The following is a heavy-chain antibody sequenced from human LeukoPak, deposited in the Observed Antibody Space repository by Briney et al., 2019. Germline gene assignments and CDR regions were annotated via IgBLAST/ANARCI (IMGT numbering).Heavy chain of an antibody. CDR2: IKQDGSEK. V-gene: IGHV3-7*01. Sequence: GGSLRLSCAASGFTFSSYWMSWVRQAPGKGLEWVANIKQDGSEKYYVDSVKGRFTISRDNAKNSLYLQMNSLRAEDTAVYYCARGGIPSSVAYYYYYYMDVWGKGTTVTVSS. J-gene: IGHJ6*03. CDR3: ARGGIPSSVAYYYYYYMDV. CDR1: GFTFSSYW. D-gene: IGHD3-16*01.